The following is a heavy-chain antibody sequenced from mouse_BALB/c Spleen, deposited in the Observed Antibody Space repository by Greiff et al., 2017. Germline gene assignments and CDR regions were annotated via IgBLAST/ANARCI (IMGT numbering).Heavy chain of an antibody. CDR3: AGYYEGFAY. V-gene: IGHV5-6-5*01. Sequence: EVQGVESGGGLVKPGGSLKLSCAASGFTFSSYAMSWVRQTPEKRLEWVASISSGGSTYYPDSVKGRFTISRDNARNILYLQMSSLRSEDTAMYYCAGYYEGFAYWGQGTLVTVSA. D-gene: IGHD2-4*01. CDR2: ISSGGST. CDR1: GFTFSSYA. J-gene: IGHJ3*01.